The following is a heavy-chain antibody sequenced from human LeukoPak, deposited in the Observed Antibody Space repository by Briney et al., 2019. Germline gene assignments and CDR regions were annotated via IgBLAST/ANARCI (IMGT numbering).Heavy chain of an antibody. J-gene: IGHJ2*01. V-gene: IGHV3-53*01. CDR1: GFTFSSNY. CDR3: AREELLSWYFDL. CDR2: IYSGGST. Sequence: GGSLRLSCAASGFTFSSNYMSWVRQAPGKGLEWVSVIYSGGSTYYADSVKGRFTISRDNSKNTLYLQMNSLRAEDTAVYYCAREELLSWYFDLWGRGTLITVSS. D-gene: IGHD1-26*01.